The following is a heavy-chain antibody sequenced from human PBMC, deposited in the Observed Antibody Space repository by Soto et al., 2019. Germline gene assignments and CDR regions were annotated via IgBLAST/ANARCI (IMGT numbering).Heavy chain of an antibody. CDR3: ARLYGSGCDY. CDR1: GGSISSYY. D-gene: IGHD6-25*01. Sequence: QVQLQESGPGLVKPSETLSLTCTVSGGSISSYYWCWIRQLPGKGLEWIGYSYYSGSTNYNPSLRSRVAPSVDPTTYLSSRQLRPVTAADPAVKYCARLYGSGCDYWGQGTLVTVSS. J-gene: IGHJ4*02. V-gene: IGHV4-59*08. CDR2: SYYSGST.